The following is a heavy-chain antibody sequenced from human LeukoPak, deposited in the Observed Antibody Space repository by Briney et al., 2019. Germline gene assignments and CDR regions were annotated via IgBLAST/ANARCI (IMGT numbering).Heavy chain of an antibody. J-gene: IGHJ5*02. CDR2: INPNSGGT. CDR3: ARAYYYDSSGYRFDP. D-gene: IGHD3-22*01. V-gene: IGHV1-2*02. Sequence: ASVKVSCKATGYTFTGYYMHWVRQAPGQGLEWMGWINPNSGGTNYAQKFQGRVTMTRDTSISTAYMGLSRLRSDDTAVYYCARAYYYDSSGYRFDPWGQGTLVTVSS. CDR1: GYTFTGYY.